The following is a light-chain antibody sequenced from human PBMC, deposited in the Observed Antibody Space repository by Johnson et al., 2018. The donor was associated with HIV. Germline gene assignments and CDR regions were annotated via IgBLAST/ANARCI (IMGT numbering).Light chain of an antibody. CDR1: SSNIGDNY. V-gene: IGLV1-51*02. CDR3: GTWDSSLSAGV. Sequence: QSVLTQPPSVSAAPGQKVSISCSGSSSNIGDNYVSWYQQVPGTAPKVLIYENNKRPSGIPDRFSGSKSGTSATLGITGLQTGDEADYYCGTWDSSLSAGVFGTGTTVTVL. J-gene: IGLJ1*01. CDR2: ENN.